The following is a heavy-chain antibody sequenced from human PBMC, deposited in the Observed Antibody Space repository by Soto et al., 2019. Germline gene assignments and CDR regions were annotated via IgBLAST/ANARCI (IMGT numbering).Heavy chain of an antibody. V-gene: IGHV1-3*01. CDR2: INAGNDDT. D-gene: IGHD3-10*01. Sequence: QVQLVQSGAEVKRPGASVKVSCKASGYSFTSYGIHWVRQAPGQRLEWLGWINAGNDDTKYSQRSRGRVSITRDTSASTSYMEVSSLRSEDTAVYYCARATIFYHGSGSFYNPPLYKYSGMDVWGQGTTVTVSS. CDR1: GYSFTSYG. CDR3: ARATIFYHGSGSFYNPPLYKYSGMDV. J-gene: IGHJ6*02.